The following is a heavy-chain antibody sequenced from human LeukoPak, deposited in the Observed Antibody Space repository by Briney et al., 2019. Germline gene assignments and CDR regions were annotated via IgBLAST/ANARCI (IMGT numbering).Heavy chain of an antibody. CDR3: AKFLTTGAFDP. V-gene: IGHV3-30*18. Sequence: GGSLRLSCAASGFTFSSFGMHWVRQAPGKGLEWVAVISYDGSNKYYADSVKGRFTISRDNSKNTLYLQMNSLRAEDTAMYYCAKFLTTGAFDPWGQGTLVTVSS. J-gene: IGHJ5*02. D-gene: IGHD4-17*01. CDR1: GFTFSSFG. CDR2: ISYDGSNK.